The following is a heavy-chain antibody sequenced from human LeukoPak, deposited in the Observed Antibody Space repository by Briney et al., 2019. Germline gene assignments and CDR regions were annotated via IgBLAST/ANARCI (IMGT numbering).Heavy chain of an antibody. CDR1: GFSFSTYW. D-gene: IGHD3-10*01. V-gene: IGHV3-7*01. CDR3: VRGGQGFGY. J-gene: IGHJ4*02. CDR2: IKQDGSEK. Sequence: GGSLRLSCAASGFSFSTYWMSWVRQAPGKGLEWVANIKQDGSEKNYVDSVKGRFTISRDNAKNSLYLQVNSLRDEDTALYYCVRGGQGFGYWGQGTLVTVSS.